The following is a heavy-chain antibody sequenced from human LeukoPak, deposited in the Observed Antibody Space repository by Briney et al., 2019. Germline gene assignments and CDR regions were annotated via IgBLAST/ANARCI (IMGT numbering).Heavy chain of an antibody. Sequence: SETLSLTCTVYGGSYSGYYWSWIRQPPGKGLEWIGEINHSGSTNYNPSLKSRVTISVDTSKNQFSLKLSSVTAADTAVYYCARAGWELLFGAFDIWGQGTMVTVSS. CDR2: INHSGST. J-gene: IGHJ3*02. V-gene: IGHV4-34*01. CDR3: ARAGWELLFGAFDI. D-gene: IGHD1-26*01. CDR1: GGSYSGYY.